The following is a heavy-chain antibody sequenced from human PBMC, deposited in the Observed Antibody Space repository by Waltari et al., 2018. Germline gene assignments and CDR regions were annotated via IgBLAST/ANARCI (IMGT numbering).Heavy chain of an antibody. CDR1: GYTFTGYY. J-gene: IGHJ5*02. D-gene: IGHD2-2*01. CDR2: INPNSGGT. V-gene: IGHV1-2*06. CDR3: ARAPSDCSSTSCYRQYNWFDP. Sequence: QVQLVQSGAEVKKPGASVKVSCKASGYTFTGYYMHWVRQAPGQGLEWMGRINPNSGGTNYAQKFQGRVTMTRDTSKNQFSLKLSSVTAADTAVYYCARAPSDCSSTSCYRQYNWFDPWGQGTLVTVSS.